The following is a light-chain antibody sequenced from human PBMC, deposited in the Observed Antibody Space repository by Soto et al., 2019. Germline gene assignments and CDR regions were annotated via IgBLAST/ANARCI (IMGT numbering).Light chain of an antibody. CDR3: HQYNNWPLT. Sequence: EIVMTQSPATLSVSPGERATLSCRASQSVSSNLAWYQQKPGQAPRLLIYGASTRATGIPARFSGSGSGTEFTLPISSLQSEHFAVYYCHQYNNWPLTLGGGATVDTK. CDR1: QSVSSN. J-gene: IGKJ4*01. V-gene: IGKV3-15*01. CDR2: GAS.